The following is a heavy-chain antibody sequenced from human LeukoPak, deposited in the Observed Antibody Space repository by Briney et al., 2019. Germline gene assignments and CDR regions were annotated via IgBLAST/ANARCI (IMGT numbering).Heavy chain of an antibody. J-gene: IGHJ3*02. CDR3: ARDPSNWNDDAFDI. V-gene: IGHV4-4*07. CDR1: GGSISSYY. D-gene: IGHD1-1*01. CDR2: IYTSGST. Sequence: SETLSLTCTDSGGSISSYYWSWIRQPAGKGLEWIGRIYTSGSTNYNPSLKSRVTMSVDTSKNQFSLKLSSVTAADTAVYYCARDPSNWNDDAFDIWGQGTMVTVSS.